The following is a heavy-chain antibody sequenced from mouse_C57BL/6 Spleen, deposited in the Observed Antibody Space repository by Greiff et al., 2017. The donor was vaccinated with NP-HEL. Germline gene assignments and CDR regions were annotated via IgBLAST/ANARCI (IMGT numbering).Heavy chain of an antibody. CDR2: IWSGGST. CDR1: GFSLTSYG. J-gene: IGHJ3*01. D-gene: IGHD2-5*01. CDR3: APPYYSNYGFAY. Sequence: QVHVKQSGPGLVQPSQSLSITCTVSGFSLTSYGVHWVRQSPGKGLEWLGVIWSGGSTDYNAAFISRLSISKDNSKSQVFFKMNSLQADDTAIYYCAPPYYSNYGFAYWGQGTLVTVSA. V-gene: IGHV2-2*01.